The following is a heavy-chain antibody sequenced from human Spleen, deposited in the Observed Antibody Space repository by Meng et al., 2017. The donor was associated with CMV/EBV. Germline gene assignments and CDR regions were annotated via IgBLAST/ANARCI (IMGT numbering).Heavy chain of an antibody. CDR3: ARDATLPDY. V-gene: IGHV3-74*01. Sequence: GGSLRLSCAASGFTFSSYWMHWVRQAPGKGLVWVSRINSDGSSTSYADSVKGRFTISRDNAKNTLYLHMDSLTAEDTAMYYCARDATLPDYWGQGTLVTVSS. CDR1: GFTFSSYW. D-gene: IGHD2-2*01. J-gene: IGHJ4*02. CDR2: INSDGSST.